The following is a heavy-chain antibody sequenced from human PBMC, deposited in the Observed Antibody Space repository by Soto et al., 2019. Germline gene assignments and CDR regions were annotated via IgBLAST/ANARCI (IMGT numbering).Heavy chain of an antibody. CDR3: ARWYVAAAAP. Sequence: PSETLSLTCTVSGGSISSSSYYWGWIRQPPGKGLEWIGSIYYSGSTYYNPSLKSRVTISVDTSKNQFSLKLSSVTAADTAVYYCARWYVAAAAPWGQGTLVTVSS. CDR2: IYYSGST. V-gene: IGHV4-39*01. J-gene: IGHJ5*02. CDR1: GGSISSSSYY. D-gene: IGHD6-13*01.